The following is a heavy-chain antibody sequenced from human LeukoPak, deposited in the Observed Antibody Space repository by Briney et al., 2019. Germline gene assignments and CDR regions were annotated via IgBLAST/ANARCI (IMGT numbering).Heavy chain of an antibody. CDR1: GFTFNYYW. Sequence: GGSLSLSCAASGFTFNYYWMSWVRQTPGKGLEWLADINPDGSEKYYADSVRGRFTISRDNAKSTVHLQMNGLRAEDTAIYYCARNDFWSGTAREDVWGQGTTVTVSS. J-gene: IGHJ6*02. CDR2: INPDGSEK. V-gene: IGHV3-7*03. D-gene: IGHD3-3*01. CDR3: ARNDFWSGTAREDV.